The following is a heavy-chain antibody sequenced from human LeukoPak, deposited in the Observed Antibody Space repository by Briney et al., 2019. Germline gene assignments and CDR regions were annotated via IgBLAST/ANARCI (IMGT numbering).Heavy chain of an antibody. J-gene: IGHJ4*02. Sequence: SETLSLTCTVSGGSISSYYWSWIRQPPGKGLEWIGYIYYSGSTYYNPSLKSRVTISVDTSKNQFSLKLSSVTAADTAVYYCARDAFDSSGYYKIDYWGQGTLVTVSS. V-gene: IGHV4-59*06. CDR1: GGSISSYY. D-gene: IGHD3-22*01. CDR2: IYYSGST. CDR3: ARDAFDSSGYYKIDY.